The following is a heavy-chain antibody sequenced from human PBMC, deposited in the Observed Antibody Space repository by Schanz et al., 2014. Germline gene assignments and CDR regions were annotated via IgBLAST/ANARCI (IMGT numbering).Heavy chain of an antibody. V-gene: IGHV1-69*02. CDR2: IISILGIP. Sequence: QVQLVQSGAEVKKPGSSVKVSCKASGGTFSSYTISWVRQAPGQGLEWMGRIISILGIPNYAQNFQGRVTITADKSTSTAYMELTSLRSEDTAVYYCAGTYCSSTSCYTGYYYMDVWGKGTTXTVSS. CDR1: GGTFSSYT. CDR3: AGTYCSSTSCYTGYYYMDV. J-gene: IGHJ6*03. D-gene: IGHD2-2*02.